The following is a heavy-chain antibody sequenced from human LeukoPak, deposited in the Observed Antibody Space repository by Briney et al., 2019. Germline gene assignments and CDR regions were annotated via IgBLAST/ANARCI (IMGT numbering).Heavy chain of an antibody. Sequence: SETLSLTCTVSGGSVRSYYWSWIRQPPGEGLEWIAYIHNSGGTNYNPSLKSRVTISVDTSKNQFSLKLRSVTAADTAVYYCVRDWEGFNFDIWGQGTMVTVSS. CDR1: GGSVRSYY. J-gene: IGHJ3*02. V-gene: IGHV4-59*02. CDR3: VRDWEGFNFDI. CDR2: IHNSGGT. D-gene: IGHD1-26*01.